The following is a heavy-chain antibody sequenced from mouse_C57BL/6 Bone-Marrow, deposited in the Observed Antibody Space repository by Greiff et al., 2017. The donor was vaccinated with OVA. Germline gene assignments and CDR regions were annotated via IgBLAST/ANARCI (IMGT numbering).Heavy chain of an antibody. CDR3: ARPGYVACWYFDV. D-gene: IGHD2-2*01. CDR2: ISSGSSTI. CDR1: GFTFSDYG. V-gene: IGHV5-17*01. Sequence: EVKLMESGGGLVKPGGSLKLSCAASGFTFSDYGMHWVRQAPEKGLEWVAYISSGSSTIYYADTVKGRFTISRDNAKNTLFLQMTSLRSEDTAMYYGARPGYVACWYFDVWGTGTTVTVSS. J-gene: IGHJ1*03.